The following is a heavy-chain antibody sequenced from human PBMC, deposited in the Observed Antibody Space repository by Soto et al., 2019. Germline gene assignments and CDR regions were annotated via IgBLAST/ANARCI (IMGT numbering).Heavy chain of an antibody. D-gene: IGHD1-26*01. CDR3: ARPYLALRKNNWFDT. CDR1: GDSIISSDFY. J-gene: IGHJ5*02. CDR2: IFYLGSS. V-gene: IGHV4-39*01. Sequence: SETLSLTCTVSGDSIISSDFYWGWVRQPPGKGLEWIGSIFYLGSSYYNPSLKSRVTMSVDTSKNQFSLRLRSVTAADTALYFCARPYLALRKNNWFDTWGQGIMVTVSS.